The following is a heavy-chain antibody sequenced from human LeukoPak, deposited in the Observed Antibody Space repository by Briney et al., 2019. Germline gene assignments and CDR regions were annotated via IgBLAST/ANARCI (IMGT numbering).Heavy chain of an antibody. V-gene: IGHV3-33*08. CDR3: ARDVPDYYGSGSYCDY. CDR1: GFTFSSYG. J-gene: IGHJ4*02. Sequence: GGSLTLSCAASGFTFSSYGTHWVRQAPGKGLEWVAVIWYDGSNKYYADSVKGRFTISRDNSKNTLYLQMNSLRAEDTAVYYCARDVPDYYGSGSYCDYWGQGTLVTVSS. D-gene: IGHD3-10*01. CDR2: IWYDGSNK.